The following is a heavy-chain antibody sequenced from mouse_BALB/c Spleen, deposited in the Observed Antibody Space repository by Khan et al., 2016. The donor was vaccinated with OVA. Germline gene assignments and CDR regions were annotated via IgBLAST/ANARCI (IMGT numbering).Heavy chain of an antibody. CDR2: ISPGSGDT. D-gene: IGHD1-2*01. Sequence: VQLKESGAELARPGASVKLSCKASGYTFTDYYINWVKQRTGQGLEWIGEISPGSGDTYYTEKFKGKATLTADKSSTTAYMQLSSLTSEASAVYFCARRNYFGYTFADWGQGTLVTVAA. CDR1: GYTFTDYY. CDR3: ARRNYFGYTFAD. J-gene: IGHJ3*01. V-gene: IGHV1-77*01.